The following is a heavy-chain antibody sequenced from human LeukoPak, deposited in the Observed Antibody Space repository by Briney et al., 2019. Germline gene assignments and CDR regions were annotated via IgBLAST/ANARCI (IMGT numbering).Heavy chain of an antibody. CDR3: ARDFPKWELLKGEIFDY. J-gene: IGHJ4*02. CDR1: GFTFSSYA. D-gene: IGHD1-26*01. Sequence: PGGSLRLSCAASGFTFSSYAMSWVRQAPGKGLEWVSSISSSSSYIYYADSVKGRFTISRDNAKNSLYLQMNSLRAEDTAVYYCARDFPKWELLKGEIFDYWGQGTLVTVSS. V-gene: IGHV3-21*01. CDR2: ISSSSSYI.